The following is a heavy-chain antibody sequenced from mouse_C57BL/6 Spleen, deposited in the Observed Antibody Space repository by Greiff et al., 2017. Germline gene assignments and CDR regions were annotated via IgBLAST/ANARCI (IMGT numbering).Heavy chain of an antibody. V-gene: IGHV1-81*01. J-gene: IGHJ4*01. D-gene: IGHD1-1*01. CDR3: ARDYYSSGGSYAMDY. CDR1: GYTFTSYG. CDR2: IYPRSGNT. Sequence: VKLQESGAELARPGASVKLSCKASGYTFTSYGISWVKQRTGQGLEWIGEIYPRSGNTYYNEKFKGKATLTADKSSSTAYMELSSLTSEDSAVYFCARDYYSSGGSYAMDYWGQGTSVTVSS.